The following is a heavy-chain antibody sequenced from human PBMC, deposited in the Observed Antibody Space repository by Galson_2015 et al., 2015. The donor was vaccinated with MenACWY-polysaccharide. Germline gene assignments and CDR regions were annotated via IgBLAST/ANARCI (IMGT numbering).Heavy chain of an antibody. D-gene: IGHD1-26*01. CDR2: MSYRGNT. V-gene: IGHV4-39*07. CDR1: GDSITSASFD. Sequence: SETLSLTCGVSGDSITSASFDGAWMRQPPGKGLEWIGSMSYRGNTYYNPSLKSRVTMSVDMSKNQFSLDLTSVTAADTAVYYCARVCASGRCLDVWGQGTTVTVSS. CDR3: ARVCASGRCLDV. J-gene: IGHJ6*02.